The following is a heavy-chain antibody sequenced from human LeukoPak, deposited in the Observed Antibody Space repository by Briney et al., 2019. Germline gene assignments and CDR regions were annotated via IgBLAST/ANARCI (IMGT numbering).Heavy chain of an antibody. D-gene: IGHD4-17*01. Sequence: GSVKVSCKASGYTFTGYYLHWVRQAPGQGLEWVGWINPNSGGTKYAQNFRGRVPMTRDTSISTAYMELSRLRSDDTAVYYCATDPSNYDCGDYEGDLLGYWGQGTLVTVSS. CDR3: ATDPSNYDCGDYEGDLLGY. V-gene: IGHV1-2*02. J-gene: IGHJ4*02. CDR2: INPNSGGT. CDR1: GYTFTGYY.